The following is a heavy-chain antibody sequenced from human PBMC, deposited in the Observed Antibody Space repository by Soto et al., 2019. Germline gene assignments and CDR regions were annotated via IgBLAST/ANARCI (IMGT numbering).Heavy chain of an antibody. CDR2: INPNSGGT. J-gene: IGHJ6*02. CDR3: ARVGGYCISTSCYLGGVYGMDV. V-gene: IGHV1-2*04. D-gene: IGHD2-2*01. Sequence: ASVKVSCKASGYTFTSYGISWLRQAPGQGLEWMGWINPNSGGTNYAQKFQGWVTMTRDTSISTAYMELSRLRSDDTAVYYCARVGGYCISTSCYLGGVYGMDVWGQGTTVTVSS. CDR1: GYTFTSYG.